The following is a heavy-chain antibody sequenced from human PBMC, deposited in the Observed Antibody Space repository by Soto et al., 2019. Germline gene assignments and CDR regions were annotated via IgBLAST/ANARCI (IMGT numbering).Heavy chain of an antibody. V-gene: IGHV3-11*01. CDR1: GFTSWDYH. D-gene: IGHD2-2*02. CDR3: VREGRSSTSCNTGCAFDI. CDR2: ISRSGSPI. J-gene: IGHJ3*02. Sequence: QVQLVESGGGLVRPGGSLRLSCAASGFTSWDYHMSWIRQAPGKGLEWVSYISRSGSPIYYADSVKGRFTISRDNPENSLYLQMNSLRAEDTAVYYCVREGRSSTSCNTGCAFDIWGQGTMVTVSS.